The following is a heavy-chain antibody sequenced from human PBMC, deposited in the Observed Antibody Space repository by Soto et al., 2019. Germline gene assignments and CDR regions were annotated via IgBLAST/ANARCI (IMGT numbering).Heavy chain of an antibody. CDR1: GYTFTSYG. CDR2: ISAYNGNT. CDR3: ARVGYCSSTSCYYRYYYMDV. Sequence: SCKASGYTFTSYGISWVRQAPGQGLEWMGWISAYNGNTNYAQKLQGRVTMTTDTSTSTAYMELRSLRSDDTAVYYCARVGYCSSTSCYYRYYYMDVWGKGTTVTVSS. D-gene: IGHD2-2*01. J-gene: IGHJ6*03. V-gene: IGHV1-18*01.